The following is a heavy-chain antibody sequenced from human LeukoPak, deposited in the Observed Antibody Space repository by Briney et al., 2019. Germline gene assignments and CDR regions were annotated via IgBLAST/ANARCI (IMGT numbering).Heavy chain of an antibody. J-gene: IGHJ4*02. CDR2: IYSGGST. V-gene: IGHV3-53*04. CDR3: ARQYCSGGSCYLDYFDY. Sequence: PGGSLRLSCAAPGFTVSSNYMSWVRQAPGKGLEWGSVIYSGGSTYYADSVKGRFTISRHNSKNTLYLQINSLRAEDTAVYYCARQYCSGGSCYLDYFDYWGQGTLVTVSS. D-gene: IGHD2-15*01. CDR1: GFTVSSNY.